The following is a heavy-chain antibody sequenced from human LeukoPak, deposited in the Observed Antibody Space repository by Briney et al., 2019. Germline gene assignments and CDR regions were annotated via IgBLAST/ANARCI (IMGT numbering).Heavy chain of an antibody. J-gene: IGHJ4*02. CDR3: ARGVRGVIGY. CDR2: IGGRDGST. D-gene: IGHD3-10*02. Sequence: GGSLRLSCAASGFTFSSYGMSWVRQAPGKGLEWVSAIGGRDGSTYYADSVKGRFTISRDNSKNTLYLQMNSLRAEDTAVYYCARGVRGVIGYWGQGTLVTVSS. CDR1: GFTFSSYG. V-gene: IGHV3-23*01.